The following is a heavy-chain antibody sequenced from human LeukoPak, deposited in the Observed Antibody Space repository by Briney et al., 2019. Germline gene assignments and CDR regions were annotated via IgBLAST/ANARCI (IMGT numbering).Heavy chain of an antibody. CDR1: GFTYSRYW. J-gene: IGHJ6*02. Sequence: GGSVRLSCAASGFTYSRYWMSWVRQAPGKGLEWVANIKQDGSEKYYVDSVKGRFTISRDNAQNSLYLQMNSLRVEDTAVYYCARLKLGNLDGMDVWGQGTTVTVSS. CDR2: IKQDGSEK. V-gene: IGHV3-7*05. CDR3: ARLKLGNLDGMDV. D-gene: IGHD1-26*01.